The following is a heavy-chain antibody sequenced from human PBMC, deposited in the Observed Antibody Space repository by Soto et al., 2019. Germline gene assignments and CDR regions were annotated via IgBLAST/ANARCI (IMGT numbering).Heavy chain of an antibody. CDR2: ISGSGAST. CDR3: TKTFFSGSGSYRGWFDP. J-gene: IGHJ5*02. V-gene: IGHV3-23*01. D-gene: IGHD3-10*01. Sequence: EVQVLESGGGLVQPGGSLRLSCAASGFTFSSYAMTLVRQAPGKGLEWVSTISGSGASTYYADSVKGRFTISRDNSKNTLYLQMNSLRAEDTAVYYCTKTFFSGSGSYRGWFDPWGQGTLVTVSS. CDR1: GFTFSSYA.